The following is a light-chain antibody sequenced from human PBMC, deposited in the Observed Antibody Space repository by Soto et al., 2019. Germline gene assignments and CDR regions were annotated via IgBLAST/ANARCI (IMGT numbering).Light chain of an antibody. CDR3: MQALQTPPT. V-gene: IGKV2-28*01. J-gene: IGKJ5*01. Sequence: DIVMTQSPLSLPVTPGEPASISCRSSQSLLHSNGYNYLDWYLQKRGQSPQLXIYLGSNRASGVPDRFSGSGSGTDFTLKISRVEAEDVGVYYCMQALQTPPTFGQGTRLEI. CDR1: QSLLHSNGYNY. CDR2: LGS.